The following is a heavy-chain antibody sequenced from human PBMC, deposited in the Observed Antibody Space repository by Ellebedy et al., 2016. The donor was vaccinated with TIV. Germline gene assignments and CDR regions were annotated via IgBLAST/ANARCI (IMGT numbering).Heavy chain of an antibody. Sequence: ASVKVSCKASGYTFTSYGIHWVRQAPGQGLQWMGWISTYNGNTDYSQRFQGRVTMTTDTSTSTAYMELRSLRSDDPAIFYCAREVGPAAGTDFWGQGTLVTVSS. CDR2: ISTYNGNT. J-gene: IGHJ4*02. D-gene: IGHD6-13*01. CDR1: GYTFTSYG. V-gene: IGHV1-18*04. CDR3: AREVGPAAGTDF.